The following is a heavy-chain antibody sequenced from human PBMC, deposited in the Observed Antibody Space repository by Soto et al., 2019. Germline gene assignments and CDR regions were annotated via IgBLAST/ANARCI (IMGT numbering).Heavy chain of an antibody. CDR2: IYYSGST. CDR3: ATQEVGGSYVYTFDP. Sequence: QLQLQESGPGLVKPSETLSLTCTVSGGSISSSSYYWGWIRQPPGKGLEWIGSIYYSGSTYYNPSLKSRGTLSXXXSXXHFSLKLSSVTAADTAVYYCATQEVGGSYVYTFDPWGQGTLVTVSS. D-gene: IGHD1-26*01. V-gene: IGHV4-39*02. J-gene: IGHJ5*02. CDR1: GGSISSSSYY.